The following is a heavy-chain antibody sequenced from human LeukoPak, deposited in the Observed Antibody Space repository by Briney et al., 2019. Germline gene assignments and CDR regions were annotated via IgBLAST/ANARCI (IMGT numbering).Heavy chain of an antibody. CDR1: GYTFTSYD. J-gene: IGHJ4*02. D-gene: IGHD3-22*01. V-gene: IGHV1-8*01. CDR2: MNPNSGNT. CDR3: ARAPYDSSGYFC. Sequence: ASVKVSCKASGYTFTSYDVNWVRQATGQGLEWMGWMNPNSGNTGYAQKFQGRVTMTRNTSISTAYMELSSLRSEDTAVYYCARAPYDSSGYFCWGQGTLVTVSS.